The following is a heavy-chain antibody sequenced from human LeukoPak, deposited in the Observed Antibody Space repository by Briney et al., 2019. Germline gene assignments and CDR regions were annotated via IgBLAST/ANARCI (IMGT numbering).Heavy chain of an antibody. CDR2: IYYSGST. V-gene: IGHV4-30-4*01. Sequence: SQTLSLTCTVSGGSISSGDYYWSWISQPPGKGLEWIGYIYYSGSTYYNPSLKSRVTMSVDTSKNQFSLKLSSVTAADTAVYYCARDKGSDWPYPDYWGQGTLVTVSS. J-gene: IGHJ4*02. CDR3: ARDKGSDWPYPDY. D-gene: IGHD1-26*01. CDR1: GGSISSGDYY.